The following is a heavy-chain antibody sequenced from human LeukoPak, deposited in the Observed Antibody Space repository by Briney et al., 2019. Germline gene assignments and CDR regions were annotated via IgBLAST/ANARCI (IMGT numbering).Heavy chain of an antibody. J-gene: IGHJ4*02. V-gene: IGHV4-34*01. D-gene: IGHD2-15*01. CDR1: GGSFSGYY. CDR3: VRIVDIVVVVAATEKGYFDY. CDR2: INHSGST. Sequence: SETLSLTCAVYGGSFSGYYWSWMRQPPGKGLEWIGEINHSGSTNYNPSLKSRVTISVDTSKNQFSLKLSSVTAADTAVYYCVRIVDIVVVVAATEKGYFDYWGQGTLVTVSS.